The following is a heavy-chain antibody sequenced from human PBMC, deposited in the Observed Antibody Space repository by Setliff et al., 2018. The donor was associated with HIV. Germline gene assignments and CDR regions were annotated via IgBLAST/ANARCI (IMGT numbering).Heavy chain of an antibody. D-gene: IGHD3-22*01. V-gene: IGHV1-69*13. CDR1: GGTFSSYA. J-gene: IGHJ4*02. CDR2: IIPMFGTA. CDR3: ANLVDYYDSSGTLGY. Sequence: ASVKVSCKASGGTFSSYAISWVRQAPGQGLEWMGGIIPMFGTANYAQKFQGRVTITADESTSTAYMELSSLRSEDTAVYYCANLVDYYDSSGTLGYWGQGTLVTAPQ.